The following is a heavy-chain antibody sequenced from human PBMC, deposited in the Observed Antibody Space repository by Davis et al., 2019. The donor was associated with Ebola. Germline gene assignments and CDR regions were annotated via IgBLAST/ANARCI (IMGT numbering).Heavy chain of an antibody. V-gene: IGHV4-30-2*01. CDR3: AKGATGLDADWFDP. Sequence: SETLSLTCAVSGGSISRGGYSWSWIRQPPGKGLEWIGYIYHSGSTYYNPSLKSRVTISVDRSKNQFSLKLTSVTAADTAVYYCAKGATGLDADWFDPWGQGTLVTVSS. CDR2: IYHSGST. J-gene: IGHJ5*02. D-gene: IGHD1-1*01. CDR1: GGSISRGGYS.